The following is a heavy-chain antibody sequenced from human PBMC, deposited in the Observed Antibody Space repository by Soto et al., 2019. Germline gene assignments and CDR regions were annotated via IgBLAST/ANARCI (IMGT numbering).Heavy chain of an antibody. V-gene: IGHV4-31*03. Sequence: TLSLTCTVSGGSISSGGYYWSWIRQHPGKGLEWIGYIYYSGSTYYNPSLKSRVTISVDTSKNQFSLKLGSVTAADTAVYYCARDVVEGIAAAGTGEAKHYYYGMDVWGQGTTVTVSS. D-gene: IGHD6-13*01. CDR1: GGSISSGGYY. J-gene: IGHJ6*02. CDR2: IYYSGST. CDR3: ARDVVEGIAAAGTGEAKHYYYGMDV.